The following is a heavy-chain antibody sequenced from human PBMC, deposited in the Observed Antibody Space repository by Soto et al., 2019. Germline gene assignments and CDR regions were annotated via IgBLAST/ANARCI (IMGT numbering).Heavy chain of an antibody. CDR1: GGTLSSYT. Sequence: QVQLVQSGAEVKKPGSSVKVSCKASGGTLSSYTFSWVRQAPGQGLEWMGRVIPNLGVTNYAKKFQGRFTIVVDTSTSTAYMELNSLRYEDTAVYYCARDGLCSSSSCPPSAAFDIWGQGTMVTVSS. V-gene: IGHV1-69*08. CDR3: ARDGLCSSSSCPPSAAFDI. CDR2: VIPNLGVT. J-gene: IGHJ3*02. D-gene: IGHD2-2*01.